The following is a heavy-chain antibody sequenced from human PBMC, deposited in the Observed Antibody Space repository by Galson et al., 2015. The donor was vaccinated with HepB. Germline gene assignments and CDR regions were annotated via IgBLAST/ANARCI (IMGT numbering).Heavy chain of an antibody. Sequence: SETLSLTCAVYGGSFSGYYWSWIRQPPGKGLEWIGEINHSGSTNYNPSLKSRVTISVDTSKNQFSLKLSSVTAADAAVYYCARARITMVRGAIKRGNYYGMDVWGQGTTVTVSS. CDR2: INHSGST. CDR3: ARARITMVRGAIKRGNYYGMDV. J-gene: IGHJ6*02. V-gene: IGHV4-34*01. CDR1: GGSFSGYY. D-gene: IGHD3-10*01.